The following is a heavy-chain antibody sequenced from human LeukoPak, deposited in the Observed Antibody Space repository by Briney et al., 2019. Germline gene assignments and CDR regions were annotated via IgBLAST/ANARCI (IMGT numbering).Heavy chain of an antibody. CDR2: ICASGGST. V-gene: IGHV3-23*02. J-gene: IGHJ4*02. D-gene: IGHD6-13*01. Sequence: GGSLRLSCAASGFTLSSYTMSWVRQAPGKGLEWVSAICASGGSTYYVDSVMGGFSISGEASKNTLYLKMNRLRAEDTAVYYCAKVISSSCGIGGYWGQGTLVTVSS. CDR1: GFTLSSYT. CDR3: AKVISSSCGIGGY.